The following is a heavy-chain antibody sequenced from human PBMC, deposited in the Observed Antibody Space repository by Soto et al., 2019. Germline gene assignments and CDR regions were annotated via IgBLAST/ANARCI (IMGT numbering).Heavy chain of an antibody. CDR3: AGGYYYDSSGYRA. V-gene: IGHV3-30*03. CDR1: GFTFNNYG. CDR2: ISFDGRNT. D-gene: IGHD3-22*01. Sequence: GGSLRLSCAASGFTFNNYGMHWVRQAPGKGLEWVVVISFDGRNTDYLDSVKGRFTISRDNSKNTLYLEMTSLRAEDTAVYYCAGGYYYDSSGYRAWGQGTLVTVSS. J-gene: IGHJ4*02.